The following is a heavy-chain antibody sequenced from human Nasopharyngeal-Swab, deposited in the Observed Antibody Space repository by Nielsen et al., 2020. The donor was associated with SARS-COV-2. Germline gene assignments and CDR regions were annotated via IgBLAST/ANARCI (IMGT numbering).Heavy chain of an antibody. CDR2: VKSKTDGGTT. CDR3: TGFGEL. V-gene: IGHV3-15*01. CDR1: GFTFSSVW. Sequence: GESLKISCASSGFTFSSVWMSWVRHAPGKGLEWVGRVKSKTDGGTTHYAAPVKGRFTISRDDSKNTLYLQMNSLKTEDTALYYCTGFGELWGQGALVTVSS. D-gene: IGHD3-10*01. J-gene: IGHJ4*02.